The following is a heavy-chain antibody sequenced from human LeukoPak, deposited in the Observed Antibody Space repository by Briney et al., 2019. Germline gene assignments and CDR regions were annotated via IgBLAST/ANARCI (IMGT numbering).Heavy chain of an antibody. CDR2: ISYDGSNK. CDR3: AKEALVVVVITTPPDAFDI. D-gene: IGHD3-22*01. CDR1: GFTFSSYA. J-gene: IGHJ3*02. Sequence: PGGSLRLSCAASGFTFSSYAMHWVRQAPGKGLEWVAVISYDGSNKYYADSVKGRFTISRDNSKNTLYLQMNSLRAEDTAVYYCAKEALVVVVITTPPDAFDIWGQGTMVTVSS. V-gene: IGHV3-30-3*01.